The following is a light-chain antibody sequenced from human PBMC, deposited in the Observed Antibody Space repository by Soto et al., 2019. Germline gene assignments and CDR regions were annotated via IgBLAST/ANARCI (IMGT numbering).Light chain of an antibody. CDR3: QQRSHWPPIT. CDR2: DAS. CDR1: QSVSSY. V-gene: IGKV3-11*01. Sequence: EIVLTQSPATLSLSPGERATLSCRASQSVSSYLAWYQQKPGQAPRLLIYDASNRATGIPARFSGSGSGTDFTLTISSLEPEDFAVYYCQQRSHWPPITFGQGTGLEIK. J-gene: IGKJ5*01.